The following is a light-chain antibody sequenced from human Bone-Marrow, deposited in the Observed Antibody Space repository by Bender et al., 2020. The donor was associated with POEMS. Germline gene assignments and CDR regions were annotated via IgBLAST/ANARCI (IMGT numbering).Light chain of an antibody. CDR1: TLPKQY. V-gene: IGLV3-25*02. CDR3: QTRDTSGTWV. CDR2: KDT. Sequence: SSDLTQPPSVSVSPGQTATITCSGNTLPKQYTYWYQQRPGHSPILVIYKDTERPSVIPERFSGSTSGTTVTLTITGVQAEDEADYYCQTRDTSGTWVFGGGTKLTVL. J-gene: IGLJ3*02.